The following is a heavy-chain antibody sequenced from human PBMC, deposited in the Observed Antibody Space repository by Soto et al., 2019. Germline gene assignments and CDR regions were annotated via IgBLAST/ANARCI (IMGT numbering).Heavy chain of an antibody. J-gene: IGHJ6*02. D-gene: IGHD3-10*01. Sequence: PGGSLRLSCAASAFTFNNYAMRWVRQAPGKGLEWVSAISASGGSTFYADSVKGRFTISRDNSKKMLYLQMNSLRAEDTAVYYCAKDATGSYPYYGMDVWGQGTTVTVSS. CDR3: AKDATGSYPYYGMDV. V-gene: IGHV3-23*01. CDR2: ISASGGST. CDR1: AFTFNNYA.